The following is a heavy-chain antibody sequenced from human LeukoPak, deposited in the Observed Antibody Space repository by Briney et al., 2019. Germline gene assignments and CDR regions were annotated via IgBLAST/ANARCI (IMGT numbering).Heavy chain of an antibody. J-gene: IGHJ5*02. CDR3: ARGRYGFWRGYDTRAGFVP. V-gene: IGHV1-8*03. CDR1: GYTLTSYD. CDR2: MNPNSGNT. D-gene: IGHD3-3*01. Sequence: ASVKVSCKASGYTLTSYDINWVRQATGQGLEWMGWMNPNSGNTGYAQKFQGRVTITRNTSISTAYMELSSLRSEDRCVHYCARGRYGFWRGYDTRAGFVPWGQRTLVTVSS.